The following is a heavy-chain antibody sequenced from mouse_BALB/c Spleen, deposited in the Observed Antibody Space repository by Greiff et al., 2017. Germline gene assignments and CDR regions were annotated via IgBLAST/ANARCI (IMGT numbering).Heavy chain of an antibody. Sequence: EVKLVESGGGLVQPGGSLRLSCATSGFTFTDYYMSWVRQPPGKALEWLGFIRNKANGYTTEYSASVKGRFTISRDNSQSILYLQMNTLRAEDSATYYCARDRGYFDYWGQGTSVTVSS. CDR1: GFTFTDYY. V-gene: IGHV7-3*02. CDR2: IRNKANGYTT. CDR3: ARDRGYFDY. J-gene: IGHJ4*01. D-gene: IGHD2-3*01.